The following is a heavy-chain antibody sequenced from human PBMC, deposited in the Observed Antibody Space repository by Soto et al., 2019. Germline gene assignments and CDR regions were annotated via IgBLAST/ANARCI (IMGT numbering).Heavy chain of an antibody. CDR1: GGSFSGYY. V-gene: IGHV4-34*01. J-gene: IGHJ4*02. CDR3: ASLYSKYAPFDY. Sequence: ETLSLTCSVYGGSFSGYYWSWIRQPPGKGLEWIGEINHSGSTNYNPSLKSRVTISVDTSKNQFSLKLSSVTAADTAVYYCASLYSKYAPFDYWGQGTLVTVYS. D-gene: IGHD4-4*01. CDR2: INHSGST.